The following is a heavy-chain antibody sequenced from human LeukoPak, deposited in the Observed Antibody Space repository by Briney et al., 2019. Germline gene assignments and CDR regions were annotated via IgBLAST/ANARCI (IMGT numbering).Heavy chain of an antibody. CDR2: IYPGDSDT. J-gene: IGHJ3*02. CDR3: ARRSYYYDSSGSHDAFDI. Sequence: GESLKISCNGSGYSFTSYWIGGVRQMPGKGLEWMGIIYPGDSDTRYSPSFQGQVTISADKSISTAYLQWSSLKASDTAMYYCARRSYYYDSSGSHDAFDIWGQGTMVTVSS. D-gene: IGHD3-22*01. CDR1: GYSFTSYW. V-gene: IGHV5-51*01.